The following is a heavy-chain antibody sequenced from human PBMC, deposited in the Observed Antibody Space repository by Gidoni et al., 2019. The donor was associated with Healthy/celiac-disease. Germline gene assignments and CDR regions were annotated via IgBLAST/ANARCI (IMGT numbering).Heavy chain of an antibody. V-gene: IGHV2-5*02. CDR1: GFSLSTSGVG. J-gene: IGHJ4*02. CDR2: IYWDDDK. D-gene: IGHD6-19*01. CDR3: AHRGDVEMASTFDY. Sequence: QITLKESGPTLVKPTQTLPLTCTFSGFSLSTSGVGVGWIRQPPGKALEWLALIYWDDDKRYSPSLKSRLTITKDTSKNQVVLTMTNMDPVDTATYYCAHRGDVEMASTFDYWGQGTLVTVSS.